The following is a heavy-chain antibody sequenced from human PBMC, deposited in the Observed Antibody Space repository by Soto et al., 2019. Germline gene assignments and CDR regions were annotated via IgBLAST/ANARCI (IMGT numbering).Heavy chain of an antibody. J-gene: IGHJ5*02. CDR2: IYYSGST. CDR1: GGSISSSSYY. Sequence: SETLSLTCTVSGGSISSSSYYWGWIRQPPGKGLEWIGSIYYSGSTYYNPSLKSRVTISVATSKNQFSLKLSSVTAADTAVYYWAKDLRPSIAPAGVNWFDPWGQGTLVTVSS. D-gene: IGHD6-6*01. CDR3: AKDLRPSIAPAGVNWFDP. V-gene: IGHV4-39*02.